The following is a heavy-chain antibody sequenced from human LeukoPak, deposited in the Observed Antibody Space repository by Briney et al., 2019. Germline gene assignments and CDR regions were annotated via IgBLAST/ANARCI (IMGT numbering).Heavy chain of an antibody. D-gene: IGHD6-19*01. J-gene: IGHJ5*02. CDR2: ISSSSSYI. CDR3: ARAEGIAVAGTEWDPFDP. CDR1: GFSFSSYS. V-gene: IGHV3-21*01. Sequence: PGGSLRLSCAASGFSFSSYSMNWVRQAPGKGLEWVSSISSSSSYIFYADSVKGRFTISRDNVQNSLYLQMNSLRAEDTAVYYCARAEGIAVAGTEWDPFDPWGQGTLVTVSS.